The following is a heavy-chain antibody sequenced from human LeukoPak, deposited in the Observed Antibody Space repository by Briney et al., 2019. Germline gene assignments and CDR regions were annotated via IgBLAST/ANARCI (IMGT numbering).Heavy chain of an antibody. CDR1: GYTFTSYD. Sequence: ASVKVSCKASGYTFTSYDINWVRQATGQGLEWMGWMNPNSGNIGYAQKFQGRVTITRNTSISTAYMELSSLRSEDTAVYYCARAESSSRYYYYGMDVWGQGTTVTVSS. CDR2: MNPNSGNI. D-gene: IGHD6-6*01. V-gene: IGHV1-8*01. J-gene: IGHJ6*02. CDR3: ARAESSSRYYYYGMDV.